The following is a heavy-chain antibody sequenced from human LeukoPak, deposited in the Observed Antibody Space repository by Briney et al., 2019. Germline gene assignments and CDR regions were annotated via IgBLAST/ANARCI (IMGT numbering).Heavy chain of an antibody. V-gene: IGHV3-9*01. D-gene: IGHD3-16*01. Sequence: GGSLRLSCAASGFTFDDYAMHWVRQAPGKGLEWVSGISWNSGSIGYADSVKGRFTISRDNAKNSLYLQMNSLRAEVTALYYCAKAVNYDYVWGSSDAFDIWGQGTMVTVSS. CDR1: GFTFDDYA. J-gene: IGHJ3*02. CDR3: AKAVNYDYVWGSSDAFDI. CDR2: ISWNSGSI.